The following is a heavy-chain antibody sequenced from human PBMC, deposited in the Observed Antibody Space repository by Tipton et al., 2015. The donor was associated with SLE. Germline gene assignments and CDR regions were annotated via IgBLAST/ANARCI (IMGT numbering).Heavy chain of an antibody. Sequence: RSLRLSCAASGFSFGDYAMHWVRQSPGKGLEWVSGISWSSDTIGYAGSLKGRVTISRDNAKKSLYLQMNSLRPEDTALYYCVKDRGAIKYYGMDVWGQGTTVTVSS. V-gene: IGHV3-9*01. J-gene: IGHJ6*02. CDR1: GFSFGDYA. CDR3: VKDRGAIKYYGMDV. CDR2: ISWSSDTI. D-gene: IGHD3-16*01.